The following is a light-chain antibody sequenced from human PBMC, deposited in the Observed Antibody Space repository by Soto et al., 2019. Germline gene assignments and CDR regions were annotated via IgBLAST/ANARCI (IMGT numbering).Light chain of an antibody. CDR3: SSYISNTIYV. CDR1: SSDVGGYNY. V-gene: IGLV2-11*01. J-gene: IGLJ1*01. CDR2: DVT. Sequence: QSVLTQPRSVSGSPGQSVTISCTGSSSDVGGYNYVSWYQQYPGEVPKLLIYDVTKRPSGLPDRFSDSKSGNTASLIISGLQAEDEADYFCSSYISNTIYVFGTGTKV.